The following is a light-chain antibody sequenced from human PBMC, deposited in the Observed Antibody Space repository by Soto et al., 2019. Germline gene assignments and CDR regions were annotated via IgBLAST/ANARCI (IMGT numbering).Light chain of an antibody. CDR3: QQRSNWPS. Sequence: DIEMTQSPPILSVSPGEGATLSFRASQRISTNLAWYQHIPGQAPRLLIVSSSRRPTDVPARFSGSGSGTDFTLTISSLQSEDSAFYYCQQRSNWPSFGQGTRLEI. CDR2: SSS. V-gene: IGKV3-15*01. J-gene: IGKJ5*01. CDR1: QRISTN.